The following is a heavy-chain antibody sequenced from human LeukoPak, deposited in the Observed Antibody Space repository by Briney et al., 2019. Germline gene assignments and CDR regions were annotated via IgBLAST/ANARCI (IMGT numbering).Heavy chain of an antibody. V-gene: IGHV3-23*01. CDR3: ATQGGNFDY. CDR1: GFTFNSYA. CDR2: ISASGGST. D-gene: IGHD3-16*01. J-gene: IGHJ4*02. Sequence: GGSLRLSCAASGFTFNSYAMSWVRQAPGKGLEWVSIISASGGSTYYADSVKGRFTISRDNSKNTLYLQMNSLRAEDTAVYHCATQGGNFDYRGQGTLVTVSS.